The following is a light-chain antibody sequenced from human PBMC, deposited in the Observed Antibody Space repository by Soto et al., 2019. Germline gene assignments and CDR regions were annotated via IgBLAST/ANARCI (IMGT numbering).Light chain of an antibody. Sequence: EIVLTQSPGTLSLSPGERATLSCRASQSVSSNYLAWFQQKPGQAPRLLIYAASSRATGIPDRFSGSGSGTDFTFTISRLEPEDFAVYYCQQYGSSPQTFGQGTKVDIK. J-gene: IGKJ1*01. V-gene: IGKV3-20*01. CDR2: AAS. CDR1: QSVSSNY. CDR3: QQYGSSPQT.